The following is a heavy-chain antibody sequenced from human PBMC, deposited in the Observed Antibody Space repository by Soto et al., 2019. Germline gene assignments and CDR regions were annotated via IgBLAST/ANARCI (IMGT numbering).Heavy chain of an antibody. D-gene: IGHD2-2*01. CDR1: GGSISSGGYY. CDR2: IYYSGST. Sequence: SETLSLTCTVSGGSISSGGYYWSWIRQHPGKGLEWIGYIYYSGSTYYNPSLKSRVTISVDTSKNQFSLKLSSVTAADTAVYYCARVAGLHQLPPARAFDIWGQGTMVTVSS. CDR3: ARVAGLHQLPPARAFDI. J-gene: IGHJ3*02. V-gene: IGHV4-31*03.